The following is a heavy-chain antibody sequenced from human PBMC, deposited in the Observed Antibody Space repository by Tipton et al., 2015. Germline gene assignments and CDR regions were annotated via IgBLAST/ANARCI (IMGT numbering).Heavy chain of an antibody. CDR2: IFYTGGT. V-gene: IGHV4-59*01. Sequence: TLSLTCTVSGYSIRSYYWSWIRQPPGKGLEWIGYIFYTGGTYYNPSLKSRVTMSIDTRESQFSLRLTSVTAADTAIYYCAREPTNGNYFDDWGQGTLVTVSS. CDR3: AREPTNGNYFDD. J-gene: IGHJ4*02. CDR1: GYSIRSYY. D-gene: IGHD1-14*01.